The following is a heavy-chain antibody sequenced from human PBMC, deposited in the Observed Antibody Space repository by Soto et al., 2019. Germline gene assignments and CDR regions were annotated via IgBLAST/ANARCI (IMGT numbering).Heavy chain of an antibody. D-gene: IGHD2-2*01. V-gene: IGHV1-69*06. CDR1: GYTFTGYY. J-gene: IGHJ5*02. CDR2: IIPIFGTA. Sequence: SVKVSCKASGYTFTGYYMHWVRQAPGQGLEWMGGIIPIFGTANYAQKFQARLTITADKSTSTAYMELSSLRSEDTAVYYCARSALPAAINNWFDPWGQGTLVTVSS. CDR3: ARSALPAAINNWFDP.